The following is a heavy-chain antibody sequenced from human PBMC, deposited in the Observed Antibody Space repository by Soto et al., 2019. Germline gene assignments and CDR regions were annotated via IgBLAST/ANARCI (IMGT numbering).Heavy chain of an antibody. CDR1: GFTFSSYA. Sequence: EVQLLESGGGLVQPGGSLRLSCAASGFTFSSYAMNWVRQAPGKGLEWVSAISGSGGSTYYADSVKGRFTISRDNSKNTLYLQMNSLRAEYTAVYYCAKVAYCGGDCYSYFQHWGQGTLVTVSS. CDR2: ISGSGGST. J-gene: IGHJ1*01. CDR3: AKVAYCGGDCYSYFQH. V-gene: IGHV3-23*01. D-gene: IGHD2-21*02.